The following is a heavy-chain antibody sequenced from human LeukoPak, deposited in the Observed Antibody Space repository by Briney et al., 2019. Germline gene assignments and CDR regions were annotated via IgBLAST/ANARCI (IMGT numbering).Heavy chain of an antibody. J-gene: IGHJ5*02. CDR2: INPNSGGT. CDR1: GYSFTDYY. Sequence: ASVKVSCKTSGYSFTDYYMHWVRQAPGQGLEWMGWINPNSGGTSSAQKFQGRVTKTRDTSISTVYMEVSRLRSDDTAVYYCAREEDSRSPLNWFDPWGQGTLVTVSS. CDR3: AREEDSRSPLNWFDP. D-gene: IGHD6-6*01. V-gene: IGHV1-2*02.